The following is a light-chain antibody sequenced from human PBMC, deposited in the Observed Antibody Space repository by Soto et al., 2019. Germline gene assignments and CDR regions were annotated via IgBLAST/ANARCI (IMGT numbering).Light chain of an antibody. CDR1: QSVSSN. V-gene: IGKV3-15*01. CDR3: QQYNNWPPWK. CDR2: GAS. Sequence: EIVTTPSQATLSVSPVEISTLSCISSQSVSSNLAWYQQKPGQAPRLLIYGASTRATGIPARFSGSGSGTEFTLTIRSLQSEDFAVYYCQQYNNWPPWKCGQGNTGAIK. J-gene: IGKJ1*01.